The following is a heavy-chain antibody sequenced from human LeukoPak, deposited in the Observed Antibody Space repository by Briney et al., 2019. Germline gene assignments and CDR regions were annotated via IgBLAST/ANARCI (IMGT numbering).Heavy chain of an antibody. CDR2: IKSKTDGGTT. J-gene: IGHJ4*02. CDR3: TTDGDYGDSQYYFDY. CDR1: GFTFSNAW. D-gene: IGHD4-17*01. Sequence: GGSLRLSCAASGFTFSNAWMSWVRQAPGKGLEWVGRIKSKTDGGTTDYAAPVKGRFTISRDDSKNTLYLQMNSLKTKDTAVYYCTTDGDYGDSQYYFDYWGQGTLVTVSS. V-gene: IGHV3-15*01.